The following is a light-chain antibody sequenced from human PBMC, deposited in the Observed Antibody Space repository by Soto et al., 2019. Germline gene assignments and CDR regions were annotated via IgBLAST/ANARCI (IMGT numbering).Light chain of an antibody. Sequence: DIVMTQSPDSLAVSLGERAIINCKSSQNILDSSKNKNYLAWYQLKPGQPPKVLIYWASTRAYGIPDRFSGSGSGTNFTLTITSLQAEDVAVYFCQHYSTTPLTFGGGTKVEIK. J-gene: IGKJ4*01. CDR1: QNILDSSKNKNY. CDR2: WAS. CDR3: QHYSTTPLT. V-gene: IGKV4-1*01.